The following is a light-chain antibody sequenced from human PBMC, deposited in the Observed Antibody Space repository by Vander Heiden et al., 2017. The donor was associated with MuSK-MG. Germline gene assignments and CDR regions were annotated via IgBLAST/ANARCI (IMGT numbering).Light chain of an antibody. V-gene: IGKV1-39*01. J-gene: IGKJ3*01. CDR2: AAS. CDR1: QSISSY. Sequence: DIQMTQSPSSLSASVGDRVTITCRASQSISSYLNWYQQKPGKAPKLLIYAASSLQSGVPSRLSGSGSGTDFTLTISSLQPEDFATYYCQQSDSTPQITFGPGTKVDIK. CDR3: QQSDSTPQIT.